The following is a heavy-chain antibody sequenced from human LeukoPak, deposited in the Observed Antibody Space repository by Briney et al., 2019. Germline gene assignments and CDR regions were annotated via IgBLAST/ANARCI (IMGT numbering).Heavy chain of an antibody. V-gene: IGHV4-59*03. CDR1: GGSINAYY. Sequence: SETLSLTCTVSGGSINAYYWNWLRQHPGKGLEWMGFIYYRGTTNNNPSLKSRVTTSIDTSKKQFSLNLSSVTAADTAIYYCAGVFSGRRPFELWGQGILVTVSS. J-gene: IGHJ4*02. D-gene: IGHD3-10*01. CDR3: AGVFSGRRPFEL. CDR2: IYYRGTT.